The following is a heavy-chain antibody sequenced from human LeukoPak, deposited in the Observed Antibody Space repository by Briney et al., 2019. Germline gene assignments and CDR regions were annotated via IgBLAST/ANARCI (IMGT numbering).Heavy chain of an antibody. CDR2: IIPIFGTA. J-gene: IGHJ4*02. D-gene: IGHD3-10*01. Sequence: ASVNVSCKASGGTFSSYAISWVRQAPGQGLEWMGGIIPIFGTANYAQKFQGRVTITTDESTSTAYMELSSLRSEDTAVYYCAKGYNYGSWRVDYWGQGTLVTVSS. CDR3: AKGYNYGSWRVDY. V-gene: IGHV1-69*05. CDR1: GGTFSSYA.